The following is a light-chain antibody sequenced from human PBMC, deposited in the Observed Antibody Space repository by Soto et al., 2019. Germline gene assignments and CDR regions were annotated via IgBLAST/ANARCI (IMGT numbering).Light chain of an antibody. CDR2: DTS. J-gene: IGLJ2*01. V-gene: IGLV7-46*01. Sequence: QAVVTQEPSLTVSPGGTVTLICGSSTGAVTSGHYPYWFQQKPGQAPRTLIYDTSNKHSWTPARFSGSLLGGKAALTLSGAQPEDEAEYYCLLSYRGGEGVFGGGTKLTVL. CDR1: TGAVTSGHY. CDR3: LLSYRGGEGV.